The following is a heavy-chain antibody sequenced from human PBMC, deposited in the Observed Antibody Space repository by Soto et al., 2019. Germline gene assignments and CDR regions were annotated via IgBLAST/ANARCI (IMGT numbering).Heavy chain of an antibody. J-gene: IGHJ5*02. D-gene: IGHD2-2*01. CDR2: ISLYSDGT. CDR1: GYTFTNYG. Sequence: ASVKVSCKASGYTFTNYGITWVRQAPGQPLEWPGWISLYSDGTNYAQKFQGRVSMTTDTSTTTAYMELRSLRSDDTAVYYCARVVPGAEAWFGPWGQGTLGTVSS. V-gene: IGHV1-18*01. CDR3: ARVVPGAEAWFGP.